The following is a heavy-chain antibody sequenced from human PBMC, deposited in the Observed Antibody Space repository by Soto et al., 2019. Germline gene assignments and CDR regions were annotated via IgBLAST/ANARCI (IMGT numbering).Heavy chain of an antibody. CDR3: ARAKGGYPYGMDV. V-gene: IGHV4-34*01. Sequence: QVQLQQWGAGLLKPSETLSLTCAVYGGSFSGYYWSWIRQPPGKGLEWIGEINHSGSTNYNPSLKSRVTISVDTSKNQFSLKLSSVTAADTAVYYCARAKGGYPYGMDVWGQGTTVTVSS. D-gene: IGHD1-1*01. CDR2: INHSGST. J-gene: IGHJ6*02. CDR1: GGSFSGYY.